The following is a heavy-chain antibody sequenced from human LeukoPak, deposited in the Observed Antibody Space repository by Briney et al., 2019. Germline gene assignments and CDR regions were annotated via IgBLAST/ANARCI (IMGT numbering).Heavy chain of an antibody. CDR2: INPNSGGT. V-gene: IGHV1-2*04. Sequence: GESLKISCKASGYSFTINWIAWVRQMPGQGLEWMGWINPNSGGTNYAQKFQGWVTMTRDTSISTAYMELSRLRSDDTAVYYCAREHSSGCHDYWGQGTLVTVSS. CDR3: AREHSSGCHDY. D-gene: IGHD6-19*01. CDR1: GYSFTINW. J-gene: IGHJ4*02.